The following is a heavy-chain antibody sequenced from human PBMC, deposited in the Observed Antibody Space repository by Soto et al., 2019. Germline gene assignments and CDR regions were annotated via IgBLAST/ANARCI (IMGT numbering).Heavy chain of an antibody. D-gene: IGHD5-12*01. J-gene: IGHJ4*02. V-gene: IGHV3-74*01. CDR3: ARDTRATIVLFDY. Sequence: GGSLRLSCAVSGFTFSNYWMHWVRQAPGKGLQWVSGINSDGSDTRFADSVKGRFTISRGIGKNTLYLQMNSLRAEDTAVYYCARDTRATIVLFDYWGQGTLVTVSS. CDR1: GFTFSNYW. CDR2: INSDGSDT.